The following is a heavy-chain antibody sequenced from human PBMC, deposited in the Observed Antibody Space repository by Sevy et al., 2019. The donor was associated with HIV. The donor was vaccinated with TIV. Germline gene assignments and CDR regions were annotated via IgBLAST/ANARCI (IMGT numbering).Heavy chain of an antibody. CDR2: ISGPGYGT. J-gene: IGHJ3*01. Sequence: GGSLRLSCAASGFTFSTYAMTWVRQAPGKGLEWVSVISGPGYGTNYADSVKGRFTISRDNSKNTLYLQMNSLRDDDTAVYYCAKALNPALESMLEVNLRSLKGFDVWGQGTMVTVSS. CDR1: GFTFSTYA. D-gene: IGHD3-22*01. CDR3: AKALNPALESMLEVNLRSLKGFDV. V-gene: IGHV3-23*01.